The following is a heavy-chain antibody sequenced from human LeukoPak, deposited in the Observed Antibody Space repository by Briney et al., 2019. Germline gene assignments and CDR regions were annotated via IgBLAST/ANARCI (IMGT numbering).Heavy chain of an antibody. V-gene: IGHV1-69*04. CDR1: GGSFNSYG. D-gene: IGHD5-24*01. J-gene: IGHJ6*02. CDR3: ARDGGWLQTQNHYYCHGMDV. Sequence: ASVKVSCKASGGSFNSYGITWVRQAPGQGLEWMGRIIPILDMSNYAQKFQGRVTITADKSTRTAYMEVSSLRSEDTAMYYCARDGGWLQTQNHYYCHGMDVWGQGTTVTVSS. CDR2: IIPILDMS.